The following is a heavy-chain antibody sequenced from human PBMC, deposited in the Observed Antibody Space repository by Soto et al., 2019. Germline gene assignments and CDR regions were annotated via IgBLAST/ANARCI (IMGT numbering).Heavy chain of an antibody. J-gene: IGHJ4*02. V-gene: IGHV4-39*01. CDR1: GGSISRSSYY. CDR3: ARHSDDYSTRYFDY. CDR2: LYFTGST. Sequence: PSESLSLTCTVSGGSISRSSYYWGWIRQPPGKRLEWIGSLYFTGSTYYNPSLKSRVAMSIDTSKNQYSLKLSSLTAADTAVYYCARHSDDYSTRYFDYGGQGTLVTVSS. D-gene: IGHD4-4*01.